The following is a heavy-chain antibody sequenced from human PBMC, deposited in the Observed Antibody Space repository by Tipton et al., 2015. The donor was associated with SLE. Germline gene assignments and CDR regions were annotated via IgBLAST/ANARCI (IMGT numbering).Heavy chain of an antibody. CDR1: GFTFSSYG. D-gene: IGHD3-3*01. Sequence: QVQLVQSGGGVVQPGRSLRLSCAASGFTFSSYGMHWVRQAPGKGLEWVAVIWYDGSNKYYADSVKGRFTISRDNSKNTLYLQMNSLRAEDTAVYYCARGSPPSDFWSAPNGYFDYWGQGTLVTVSS. J-gene: IGHJ4*02. CDR3: ARGSPPSDFWSAPNGYFDY. CDR2: IWYDGSNK. V-gene: IGHV3-33*08.